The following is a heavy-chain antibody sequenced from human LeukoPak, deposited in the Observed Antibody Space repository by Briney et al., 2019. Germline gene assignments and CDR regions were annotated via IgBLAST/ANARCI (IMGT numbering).Heavy chain of an antibody. CDR2: ITGDGAGT. V-gene: IGHV3-43*02. CDR1: GFIFDDYA. D-gene: IGHD5-12*01. CDR3: TKGRVATVGGAKYAMDV. J-gene: IGHJ6*02. Sequence: GGSLRLSCAASGFIFDDYAMHWVRQAPGKGLEWVSLITGDGAGTYYEDSVRGRFTISRVNSKSSLYLIMNSLRTEDTALYYCTKGRVATVGGAKYAMDVWGQGTTVTVSS.